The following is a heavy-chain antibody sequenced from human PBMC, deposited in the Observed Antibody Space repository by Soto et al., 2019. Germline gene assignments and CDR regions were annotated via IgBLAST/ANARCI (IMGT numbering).Heavy chain of an antibody. J-gene: IGHJ1*01. CDR3: GRWEGVTGPR. D-gene: IGHD1-26*01. Sequence: QLQLQESGSGLVKPSQTLSLTCAVSGGSISSGGYSWSWIRQPPGKGLEWIGYIYHSGSTYYNPSPQGRSPLTVDKSQDHFPLEPASGAAAGTGGDSCGRWEGVTGPRWGQGTLVTVSP. V-gene: IGHV4-30-2*01. CDR1: GGSISSGGYS. CDR2: IYHSGST.